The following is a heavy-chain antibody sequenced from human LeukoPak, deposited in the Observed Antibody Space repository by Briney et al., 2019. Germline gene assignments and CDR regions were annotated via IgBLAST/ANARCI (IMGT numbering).Heavy chain of an antibody. J-gene: IGHJ4*02. Sequence: GGSLRLSCAASGFTFSRNSMNWVRRAPGKGLEWVSSISSSSTYIYYADSVKGRFTISRDNAKNSLFLQMNSLRAEDTAVYYCARDYYGSGSSSFDSWGQGTLVTVSS. V-gene: IGHV3-21*01. D-gene: IGHD3-10*01. CDR2: ISSSSTYI. CDR1: GFTFSRNS. CDR3: ARDYYGSGSSSFDS.